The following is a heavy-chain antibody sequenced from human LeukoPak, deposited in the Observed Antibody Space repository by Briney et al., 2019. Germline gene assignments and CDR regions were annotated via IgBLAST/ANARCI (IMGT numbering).Heavy chain of an antibody. CDR3: ASIHPDFDY. CDR2: IYYSGST. V-gene: IGHV4-59*01. J-gene: IGHJ4*02. CDR1: GGSISSYY. Sequence: SETLSLTCTVSGGSISSYYWSWIRQPPGKRLEWIGYIYYSGSTNYNPSLKSRVTISVDTSKNQFSLKLSSVTAADTAVYYCASIHPDFDYWGQGTLVTVSS.